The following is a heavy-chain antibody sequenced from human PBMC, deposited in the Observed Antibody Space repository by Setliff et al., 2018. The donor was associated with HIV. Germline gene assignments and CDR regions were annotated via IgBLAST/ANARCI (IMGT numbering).Heavy chain of an antibody. Sequence: GGSLRLSCAASGFSFSDYYMYWIRQAPGKGLEWVSSLSGTSSTIYLADSVKGRFTISRDNAQNSLYLHMNSLRAEDTDAYYCSRDLFPYYHDSRPYYPPAYWGQGTLVTVS. D-gene: IGHD3-22*01. J-gene: IGHJ4*02. CDR1: GFSFSDYY. CDR3: SRDLFPYYHDSRPYYPPAY. V-gene: IGHV3-11*01. CDR2: LSGTSSTI.